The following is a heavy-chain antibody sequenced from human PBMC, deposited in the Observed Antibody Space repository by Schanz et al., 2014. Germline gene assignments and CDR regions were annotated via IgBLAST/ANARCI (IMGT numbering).Heavy chain of an antibody. CDR1: GFTFSSYW. D-gene: IGHD6-13*01. CDR2: FNDGGVNK. J-gene: IGHJ4*02. V-gene: IGHV3-23*04. Sequence: VQLVESGGGVVQPGGSLRLSCAASGFTFSSYWMHWVRQVPGKGLVWVSSFNDGGVNKYYADSVKGRFTISSDNSKSTLYLQMSSLRAEDTAVYYCAKSQGSSFDSWGQGTLVTVSS. CDR3: AKSQGSSFDS.